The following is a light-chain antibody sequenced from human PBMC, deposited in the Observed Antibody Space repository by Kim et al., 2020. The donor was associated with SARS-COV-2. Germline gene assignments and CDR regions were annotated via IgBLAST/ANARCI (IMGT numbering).Light chain of an antibody. CDR3: QQYYTWVT. CDR2: DAS. Sequence: LSGSPGHAPPRARRACQRIPTKLAWYQQRPGQPPTLLIYDASISAAGVPARFGGSGYGTAFTLPIRAPQSVDSAIYYCQQYYTWVTFGRGTKVEI. J-gene: IGKJ4*01. V-gene: IGKV3-15*01. CDR1: QRIPTK.